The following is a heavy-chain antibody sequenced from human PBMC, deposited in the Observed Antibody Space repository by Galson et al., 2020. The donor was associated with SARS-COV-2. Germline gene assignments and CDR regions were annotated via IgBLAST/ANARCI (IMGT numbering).Heavy chain of an antibody. V-gene: IGHV3-64D*09. CDR3: LSYSSSRHNY. CDR2: MSSNGGTS. D-gene: IGHD6-6*01. J-gene: IGHJ4*02. CDR1: GFSFSDYA. Sequence: GGSLRLSCLASGFSFSDYAKHWVRQAPGKGLEYVSAMSSNGGTSFYADSVNHRFTMSRDNSKNTFYLQMTGLRVEDTALYYCLSYSSSRHNYWGQGTLVTVSS.